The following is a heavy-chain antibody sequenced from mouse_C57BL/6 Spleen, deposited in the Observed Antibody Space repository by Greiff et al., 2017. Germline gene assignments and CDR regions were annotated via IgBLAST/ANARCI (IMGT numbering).Heavy chain of an antibody. Sequence: VQLKESGPGLVKPSQSLSLTCSVTGYSITSGYYWNWIRQFPGNKLEWMGYISYDGSNNYNPSPKNRISITRDTSKNQFFLKLNSVTTEDTATYDCASRYCGYEGWYFDVWGTGTTVTVSS. CDR2: ISYDGSN. J-gene: IGHJ1*03. CDR1: GYSITSGYY. V-gene: IGHV3-6*01. CDR3: ASRYCGYEGWYFDV. D-gene: IGHD2-2*01.